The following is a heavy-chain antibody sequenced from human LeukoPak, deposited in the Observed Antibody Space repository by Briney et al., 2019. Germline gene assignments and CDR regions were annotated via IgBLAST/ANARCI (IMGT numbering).Heavy chain of an antibody. V-gene: IGHV5-51*01. J-gene: IGHJ4*02. Sequence: GESLKISCKGSGYSFTTYWIGWVRQMPGKGLEWMGIIYPGDSGARYSPSFQGQVTISADKSISTAHLQWSSLKASDTAMYYCARQGGSFLSNFDYWGQGTLVTVSS. CDR1: GYSFTTYW. D-gene: IGHD1-26*01. CDR2: IYPGDSGA. CDR3: ARQGGSFLSNFDY.